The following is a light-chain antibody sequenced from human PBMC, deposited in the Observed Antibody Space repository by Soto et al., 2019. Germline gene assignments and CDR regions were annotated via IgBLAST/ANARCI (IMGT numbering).Light chain of an antibody. CDR1: QSILYSSNNKSS. Sequence: DIVMTQSPDSLAVSLGERVTINCKSSQSILYSSNNKSSLAWYQQKPGQPPKLLIYWASTREFGVPDRFSGSGSGTKFALTISSLQAEDVAVFYCQQYHTPLTTFVQGTKVEIK. CDR3: QQYHTPLTT. V-gene: IGKV4-1*01. CDR2: WAS. J-gene: IGKJ1*01.